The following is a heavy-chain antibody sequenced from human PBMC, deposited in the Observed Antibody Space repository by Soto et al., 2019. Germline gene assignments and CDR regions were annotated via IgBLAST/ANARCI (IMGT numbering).Heavy chain of an antibody. CDR1: GGSISSGGYY. CDR3: ARGRRMWLWELGLTWWFDP. CDR2: IYYSGST. V-gene: IGHV4-31*03. Sequence: SETLSLTCTVSGGSISSGGYYWSWIHQHPGKGLEWIGYIYYSGSTNYNPSLKSRVTISVDTSKNQFSLKLSSVTAADTTVYYCARGRRMWLWELGLTWWFDPWGQGTLVTVSS. D-gene: IGHD1-26*01. J-gene: IGHJ5*02.